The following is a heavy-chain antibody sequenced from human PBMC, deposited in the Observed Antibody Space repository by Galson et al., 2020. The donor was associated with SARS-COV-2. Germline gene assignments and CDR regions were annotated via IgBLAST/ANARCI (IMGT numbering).Heavy chain of an antibody. CDR3: AKDGWVRDDV. Sequence: GGSLRLSCGGSGFAFSTYAMSWVRQAPGKGLEWVSSISGSGGSTYYADSVRGRFTISRDNSKNALYLQMNSLGAEDTAVYYCAKDGWVRDDVWGKGTTVTVSS. J-gene: IGHJ6*04. V-gene: IGHV3-23*01. CDR1: GFAFSTYA. D-gene: IGHD3-10*01. CDR2: ISGSGGST.